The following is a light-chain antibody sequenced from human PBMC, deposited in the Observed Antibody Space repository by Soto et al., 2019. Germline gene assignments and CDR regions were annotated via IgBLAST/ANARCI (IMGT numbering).Light chain of an antibody. Sequence: DIQMTQSPSTLSASVGDRVTITCRASQSISSWLAWYQQKPGKAPKLLIYKSSSLESGVPSRFSGSGSGTEFSLTITSPQPEDFATYYCQQYNSYSTFGQGTKVEIK. CDR1: QSISSW. J-gene: IGKJ1*01. CDR3: QQYNSYST. V-gene: IGKV1-5*03. CDR2: KSS.